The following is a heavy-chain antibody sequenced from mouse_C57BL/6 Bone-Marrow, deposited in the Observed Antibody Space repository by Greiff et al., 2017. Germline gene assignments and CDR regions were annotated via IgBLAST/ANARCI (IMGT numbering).Heavy chain of an antibody. V-gene: IGHV1-19*01. J-gene: IGHJ1*03. Sequence: EVQLQQSGPVLVKPGASVKMSCKASGYTFTDYYMNWVKQSHGKSLEWIGVINPYNGGTSYNQKFKGKATFTVDKSSSTAYMELNSLTSEDSAVXSCAVCGLYWYVDVWGTGTTVTVSS. CDR3: AVCGLYWYVDV. CDR1: GYTFTDYY. CDR2: INPYNGGT.